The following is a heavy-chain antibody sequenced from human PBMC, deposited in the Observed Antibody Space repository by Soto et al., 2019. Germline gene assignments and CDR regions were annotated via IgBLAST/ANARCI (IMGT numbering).Heavy chain of an antibody. CDR2: ISAYNGNT. V-gene: IGHV1-18*01. D-gene: IGHD5-18*01. Sequence: ASVKVSCKASGYTFTSYGISWVRQAPGQGLEWMGWISAYNGNTNYAQKLQGRVTMTTDTSTSTAYMELRSLRSDDTAVYFCARVDTAMVTASYWGQGTLVTVSS. CDR3: ARVDTAMVTASY. J-gene: IGHJ4*02. CDR1: GYTFTSYG.